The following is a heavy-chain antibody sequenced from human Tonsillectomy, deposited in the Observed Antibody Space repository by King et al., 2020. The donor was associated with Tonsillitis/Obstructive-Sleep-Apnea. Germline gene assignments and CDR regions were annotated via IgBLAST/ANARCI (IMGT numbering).Heavy chain of an antibody. J-gene: IGHJ6*03. CDR3: ARTSPKGAYYDYYMDV. CDR1: GYTFTNYG. V-gene: IGHV1-18*01. Sequence: VQLVQSGAEVKKPGASVKVSCKASGYTFTNYGFTWVRQAPGQGLEWMGWISGYNGNTKYAQKFQGRVTMTTDTSTRTAYMELRSLRSDDTAVYYCARTSPKGAYYDYYMDVWGKGTTVTVSS. D-gene: IGHD1-26*01. CDR2: ISGYNGNT.